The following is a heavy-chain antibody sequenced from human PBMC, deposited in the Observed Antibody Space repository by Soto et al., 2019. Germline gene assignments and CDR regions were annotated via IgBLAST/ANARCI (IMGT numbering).Heavy chain of an antibody. CDR2: IYYSGST. D-gene: IGHD3-16*01. CDR1: GGSISSYY. V-gene: IGHV4-59*01. J-gene: IGHJ6*03. CDR3: ARKRGDPDYYYYMDV. Sequence: SETLSLTCTVSGGSISSYYWSWIRQPPGKGLEWIGYIYYSGSTNYNPSLKSRVTISVDTSKNQFSLKLSSVTAADTAVYYCARKRGDPDYYYYMDVWGKGTTVTVSS.